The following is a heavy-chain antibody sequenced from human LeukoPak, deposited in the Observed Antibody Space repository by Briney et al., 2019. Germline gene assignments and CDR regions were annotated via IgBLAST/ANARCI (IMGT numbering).Heavy chain of an antibody. CDR2: INVGNGNT. Sequence: ASVKVSCKASRYTFSSYAMHWVRQAPGQRLEWMGWINVGNGNTKYSQKFQGRVTITRDTSASTVYMELSSLRSEDTAVYYCARDRTVRGVIRNWFDPWGQGTLVTVSS. D-gene: IGHD3-10*01. CDR1: RYTFSSYA. J-gene: IGHJ5*02. V-gene: IGHV1-3*01. CDR3: ARDRTVRGVIRNWFDP.